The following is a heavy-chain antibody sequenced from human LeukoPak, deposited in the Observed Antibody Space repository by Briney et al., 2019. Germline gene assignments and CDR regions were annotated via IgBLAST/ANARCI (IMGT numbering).Heavy chain of an antibody. D-gene: IGHD2-2*01. CDR1: GFTFSSYG. CDR2: ISYDGSNK. J-gene: IGHJ4*02. V-gene: IGHV3-30*18. CDR3: AKSSRSSTPY. Sequence: GGSLRLSCAASGFTFSSYGMHWVRQAPGKGLEWVAVISYDGSNKYYADSVKGRFTISRDNSKNTLYLQMNSLRAEDTAVYYCAKSSRSSTPYWGQGTLVTVSS.